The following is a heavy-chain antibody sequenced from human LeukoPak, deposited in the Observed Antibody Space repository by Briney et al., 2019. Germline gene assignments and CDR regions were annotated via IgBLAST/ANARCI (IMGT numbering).Heavy chain of an antibody. CDR3: ARGAIAVAGYFDY. D-gene: IGHD6-19*01. V-gene: IGHV4-59*08. J-gene: IGHJ4*02. CDR1: GGTISRYY. Sequence: SETLSLTCTVSGGTISRYYWSWIRQPPGKGLEWIGYIYYSGSTNYNPSLKSRVTISVDTSKNQFSLKLSSVTAADTAVYYCARGAIAVAGYFDYWGQGALVTVSS. CDR2: IYYSGST.